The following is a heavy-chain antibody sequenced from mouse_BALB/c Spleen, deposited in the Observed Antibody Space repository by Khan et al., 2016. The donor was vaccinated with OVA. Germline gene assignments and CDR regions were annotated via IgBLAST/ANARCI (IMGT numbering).Heavy chain of an antibody. D-gene: IGHD1-1*01. CDR3: ARRNYYGTVVFDY. V-gene: IGHV1-55*01. CDR1: GYNFTSYW. Sequence: QVQLQQPGAELVKPGTSVKLFCKASGYNFTSYWINWVTLRPGQGLEWIGDIYPGSSSSKYNEKFKSKATLTVDTSSSTAYIQLISLASEDSALDYCARRNYYGTVVFDYWGQGTTLTVSA. J-gene: IGHJ2*01. CDR2: IYPGSSSS.